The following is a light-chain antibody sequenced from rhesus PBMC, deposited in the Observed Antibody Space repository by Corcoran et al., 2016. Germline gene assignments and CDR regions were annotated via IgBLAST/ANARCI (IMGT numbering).Light chain of an antibody. V-gene: IGKV1-74*01. CDR3: QQGYGTPFT. J-gene: IGKJ3*01. CDR1: ENVNNY. Sequence: DIQMTQSPSSLSASVGDRVTITCRASENVNNYLNWYQQKPGKAPKLLIYKASTLQSGVPSRFSGSGSGTDYTFTISSLQAEDVTTYYGQQGYGTPFTFGPGTKLDIK. CDR2: KAS.